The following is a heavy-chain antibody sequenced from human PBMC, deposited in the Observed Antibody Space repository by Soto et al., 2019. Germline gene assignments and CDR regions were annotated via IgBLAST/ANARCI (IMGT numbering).Heavy chain of an antibody. Sequence: SETLSLTCTVSGGSISSYYWTWIRQPPGKGLEWIGYIYYSGSTNYNPSLKSRVTISVDTSKNQFSLKLTSVTAADTAVYYCARDNGYSYGYNLDHWGQGTLVTVSS. CDR2: IYYSGST. CDR1: GGSISSYY. J-gene: IGHJ4*02. V-gene: IGHV4-59*01. D-gene: IGHD5-18*01. CDR3: ARDNGYSYGYNLDH.